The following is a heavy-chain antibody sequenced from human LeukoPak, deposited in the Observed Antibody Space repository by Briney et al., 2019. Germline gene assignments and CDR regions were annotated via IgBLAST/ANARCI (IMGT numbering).Heavy chain of an antibody. CDR1: GGSISSYY. CDR3: ARARGYSYGYFDY. Sequence: SETLSLTCTVSGGSISSYYWSWIRQPPGKGLEWIGYIYYSGSTNYNPSLKSRVTISVDTSKNQFSLKLSSVTAADTAVYYCARARGYSYGYFDYWGQGTLVTVSS. J-gene: IGHJ4*02. CDR2: IYYSGST. D-gene: IGHD5-18*01. V-gene: IGHV4-59*01.